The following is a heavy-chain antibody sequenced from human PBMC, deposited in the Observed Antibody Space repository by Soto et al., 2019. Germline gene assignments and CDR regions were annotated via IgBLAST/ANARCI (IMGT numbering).Heavy chain of an antibody. D-gene: IGHD4-17*01. V-gene: IGHV3-21*01. CDR1: GFTFSSYS. CDR2: ISSSSTYI. Sequence: LRLSCAASGFTFSSYSMNWVRQAPGKGLEWVSSISSSSTYIYYADSVKGRFTISRDNAKNSLYLQMNSLRVEDTAVYYCARGPSLAVTFCDYWGQGTLVTVSS. J-gene: IGHJ4*02. CDR3: ARGPSLAVTFCDY.